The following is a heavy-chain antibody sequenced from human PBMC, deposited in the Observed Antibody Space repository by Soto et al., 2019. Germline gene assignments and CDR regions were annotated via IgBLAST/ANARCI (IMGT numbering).Heavy chain of an antibody. V-gene: IGHV3-53*02. D-gene: IGHD5-18*01. CDR2: IYSAGST. CDR1: GLTVSSNY. Sequence: EVQLVETGGGLIQPGGSLRLSCAVSGLTVSSNYMSWVRQAPGKGLEWVSIIYSAGSTYYADSVKSRFTISRDNSKNTVYLQMNSLRAEDTAVYYCARVFTDTAKVFDYWGQGTLVTVSS. CDR3: ARVFTDTAKVFDY. J-gene: IGHJ4*02.